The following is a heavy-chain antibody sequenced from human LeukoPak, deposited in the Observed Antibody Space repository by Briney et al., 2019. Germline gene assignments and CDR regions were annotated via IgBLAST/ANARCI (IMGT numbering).Heavy chain of an antibody. J-gene: IGHJ5*02. CDR1: GYTFTGYY. V-gene: IGHV1-2*02. CDR2: INPNSGGT. Sequence: ASVKVSCKASGYTFTGYYMRWVRQAPGQGLEWMGWINPNSGGTNYAQKFQGRVTMTRDTSISTAYMELSRLRSDDTAVYYCARAPRPRMITFDPWGQGTLVTVSS. D-gene: IGHD3-16*01. CDR3: ARAPRPRMITFDP.